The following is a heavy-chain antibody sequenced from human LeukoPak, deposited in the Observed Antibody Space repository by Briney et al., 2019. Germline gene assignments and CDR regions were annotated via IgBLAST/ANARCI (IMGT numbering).Heavy chain of an antibody. CDR2: TYYTGST. D-gene: IGHD3-9*01. CDR1: GGSVSSYEYY. V-gene: IGHV4-39*01. CDR3: ARLSKGRYFDYIFDH. Sequence: PSETLSLTCTVSGGSVSSYEYYWGWIRQPPGKVLEWIGNTYYTGSTYYNPSLRSRVTMSVDTSKNQFSLKMSSVTAADTAVYYCARLSKGRYFDYIFDHWGQGTVVTVSS. J-gene: IGHJ4*02.